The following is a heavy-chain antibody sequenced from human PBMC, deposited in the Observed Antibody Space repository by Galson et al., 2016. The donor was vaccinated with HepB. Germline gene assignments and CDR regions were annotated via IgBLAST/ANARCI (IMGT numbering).Heavy chain of an antibody. D-gene: IGHD1-26*01. CDR1: GFTFTSFV. CDR3: AKDRIGVIADAFDM. V-gene: IGHV3-23*01. Sequence: SLRLSCAASGFTFTSFVMTWVRQAPGKGLEWVSSISSSGGSTHYADSVKGRFTISRDNSKNMLYLQMDSLGAEDTAVYYCAKDRIGVIADAFDMWGQGIMVTVSS. J-gene: IGHJ3*02. CDR2: ISSSGGST.